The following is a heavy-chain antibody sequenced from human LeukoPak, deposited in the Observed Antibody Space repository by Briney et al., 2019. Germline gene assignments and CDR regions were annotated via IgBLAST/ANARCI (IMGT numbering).Heavy chain of an antibody. D-gene: IGHD6-13*01. CDR3: ARAPSGYRAAAAGTGADFDY. CDR1: GFTFSSYS. Sequence: GGSLRLSCAASGFTFSSYSMNWVRQAPGKGLEWVSSISSSSSYKYYADSVKGRFTISRDNAKNSLYLQMNSLRAEDTAVYYCARAPSGYRAAAAGTGADFDYWGQGTLVTVSS. CDR2: ISSSSSYK. V-gene: IGHV3-21*01. J-gene: IGHJ4*02.